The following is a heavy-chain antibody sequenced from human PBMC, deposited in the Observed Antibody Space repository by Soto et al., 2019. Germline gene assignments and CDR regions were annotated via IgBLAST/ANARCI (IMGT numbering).Heavy chain of an antibody. CDR2: IYHSGTT. CDR3: AKEWDDLKD. D-gene: IGHD1-26*01. CDR1: GGSITRDY. V-gene: IGHV4-59*12. Sequence: HVQLQESGPGLVKPSETLSLTGTVSGGSITRDYWSWIRQPPGQGLEWIGDIYHSGTTNYNPSLRIRVTISVDTSKNHFPLNLSCVTAADTAAYCCAKEWDDLKDWGQGTTVT. J-gene: IGHJ6*02.